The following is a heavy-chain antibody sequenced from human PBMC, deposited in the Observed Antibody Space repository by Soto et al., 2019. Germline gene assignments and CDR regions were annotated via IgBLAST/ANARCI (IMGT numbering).Heavy chain of an antibody. J-gene: IGHJ6*02. Sequence: QVQLVESGGGVVQPGRSLRLSCAASGFAFSSYGMHWVRQAPGKGLEWVAVISYDGSNKYYADSVKGRFTISRDNSKNTLYLQMNSLRAEDTAVYYCANWGIADYGMDVWGQGTTVTVSS. V-gene: IGHV3-30*18. D-gene: IGHD6-13*01. CDR1: GFAFSSYG. CDR3: ANWGIADYGMDV. CDR2: ISYDGSNK.